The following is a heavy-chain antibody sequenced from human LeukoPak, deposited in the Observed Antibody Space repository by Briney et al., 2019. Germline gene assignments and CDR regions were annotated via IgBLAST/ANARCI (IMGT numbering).Heavy chain of an antibody. CDR2: INHSGST. V-gene: IGHV4-34*01. D-gene: IGHD4-23*01. CDR1: GGSFSGYY. CDR3: ARGRHYGGNSGYFDY. Sequence: SETLSLTCAVYGGSFSGYYWSWIRQPPGKGLEWIGEINHSGSTNYNPSLMSRVTISVDTSKNQFSLKLSSVTAADTAVYYCARGRHYGGNSGYFDYWGQGTLVTVSS. J-gene: IGHJ4*02.